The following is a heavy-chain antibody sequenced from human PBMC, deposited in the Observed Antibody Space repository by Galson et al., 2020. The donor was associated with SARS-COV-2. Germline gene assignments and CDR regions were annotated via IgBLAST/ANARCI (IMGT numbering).Heavy chain of an antibody. V-gene: IGHV3-53*01. Sequence: GESLKISCAASGFAVSSSYISWVRQAPGKGLEWVSLIYPNYNRFYADYVKGRFTIFRDNSRNTLFLQMKSLRAEDTAVYYCIKEADAINPDYWGQGTLVTVST. CDR3: IKEADAINPDY. CDR2: IYPNYNR. CDR1: GFAVSSSY. D-gene: IGHD2-21*01. J-gene: IGHJ4*02.